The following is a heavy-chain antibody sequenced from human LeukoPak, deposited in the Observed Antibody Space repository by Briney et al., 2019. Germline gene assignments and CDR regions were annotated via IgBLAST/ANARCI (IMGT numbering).Heavy chain of an antibody. D-gene: IGHD3-22*01. V-gene: IGHV4-34*01. Sequence: SETLSLTCAVYGGSFRDYYWSWIRQPPGKGLEWIGEINHSGSTNYNPSLKSRVTISLDTSKNQFSLKLTSVTAADTAVYYCAKAPYLSTGSWGQVILVAVSS. CDR1: GGSFRDYY. CDR2: INHSGST. J-gene: IGHJ3*01. CDR3: AKAPYLSTGS.